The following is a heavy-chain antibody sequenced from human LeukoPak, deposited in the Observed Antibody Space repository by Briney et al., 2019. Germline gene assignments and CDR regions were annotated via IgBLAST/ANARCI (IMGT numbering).Heavy chain of an antibody. V-gene: IGHV4-59*01. D-gene: IGHD1-26*01. J-gene: IGHJ6*02. Sequence: PSETLSLTCSVSDGSINSYYWNWIRRPPGKGLEWIGYIYYNGNTNFSPSLKSRVTMSVDTSKNLFSLKVSSVTAADTAVYYCARGRSNYYGMDVWGQGTTVTVSS. CDR3: ARGRSNYYGMDV. CDR1: DGSINSYY. CDR2: IYYNGNT.